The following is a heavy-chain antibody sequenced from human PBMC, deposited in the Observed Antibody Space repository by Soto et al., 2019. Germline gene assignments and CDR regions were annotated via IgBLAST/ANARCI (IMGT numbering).Heavy chain of an antibody. V-gene: IGHV4-39*01. CDR2: IFYSGGT. D-gene: IGHD3-22*01. Sequence: SETLSLTCTVSGGSILDSTYYWAWIRQSPGKGLEWIGTIFYSGGTFYTPSLTSRVTMSVDTPNNQFSLKLSSVTAADTAVYYCARQASGYYYGWFDPWGQGTLVTVSS. CDR3: ARQASGYYYGWFDP. J-gene: IGHJ5*02. CDR1: GGSILDSTYY.